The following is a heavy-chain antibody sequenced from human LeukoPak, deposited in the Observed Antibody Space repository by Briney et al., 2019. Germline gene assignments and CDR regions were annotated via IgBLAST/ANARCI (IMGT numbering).Heavy chain of an antibody. V-gene: IGHV3-48*01. J-gene: IGHJ4*02. CDR3: AKGPLIEVAGTTWDY. D-gene: IGHD6-19*01. Sequence: GGSLRLSCAASGFTFSSYSMNWVRQAPGKGLEWVSYISSSSSTIYYADPVKGRFTISRDNAKNSLYLQMNSLRADDTAVYYCAKGPLIEVAGTTWDYWGQGTLVTVSS. CDR1: GFTFSSYS. CDR2: ISSSSSTI.